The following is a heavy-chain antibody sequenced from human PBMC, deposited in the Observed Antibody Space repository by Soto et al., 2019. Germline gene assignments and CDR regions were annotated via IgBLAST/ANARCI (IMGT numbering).Heavy chain of an antibody. V-gene: IGHV4-31*03. CDR3: ASRIAARRYYYYGMDV. J-gene: IGHJ6*02. CDR1: GGSISSGGYY. D-gene: IGHD6-6*01. Sequence: SETLSLTCTVSGGSISSGGYYWSWIRQHPGKGLEWIGYIYYSGSTYYNPSLKSRVTISVDTSKNQFSLKLSSVTAADTAVYYCASRIAARRYYYYGMDVWGQGTTVTVSS. CDR2: IYYSGST.